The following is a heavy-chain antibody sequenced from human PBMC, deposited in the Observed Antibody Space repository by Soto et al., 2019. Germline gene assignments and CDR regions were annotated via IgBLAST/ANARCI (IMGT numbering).Heavy chain of an antibody. CDR2: MNPNSGNT. Sequence: ASVKGSCKASVYTFTSCDINWLRQATLQVLEWMVWMNPNSGNTGYAQKFQGRVTMTRNTSISKAYMELSSLRSEDTAVYYCARGKFYYDYIWGSYLLDAFDIWGQGPMVTVSS. CDR1: VYTFTSCD. V-gene: IGHV1-8*01. D-gene: IGHD3-16*02. CDR3: ARGKFYYDYIWGSYLLDAFDI. J-gene: IGHJ3*02.